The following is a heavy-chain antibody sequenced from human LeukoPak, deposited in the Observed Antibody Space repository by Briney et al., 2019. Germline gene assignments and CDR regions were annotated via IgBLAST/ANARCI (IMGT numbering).Heavy chain of an antibody. J-gene: IGHJ5*02. V-gene: IGHV1-69*13. CDR1: GYTFTSYA. CDR2: IIPIFGTA. Sequence: SAKVSCKASGYTFTSYAISWVRQAPGQGLEWMGGIIPIFGTANYAQKFQGRVTITADESTSTAYMELSSLRSEDTAVYYCARDRHYYDSSGYYYWFDPWGQGTLVTVSS. D-gene: IGHD3-22*01. CDR3: ARDRHYYDSSGYYYWFDP.